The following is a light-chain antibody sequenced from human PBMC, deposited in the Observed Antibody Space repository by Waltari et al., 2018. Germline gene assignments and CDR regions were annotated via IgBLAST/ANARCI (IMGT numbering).Light chain of an antibody. J-gene: IGKJ4*01. V-gene: IGKV3-15*01. CDR3: QQYDNLPPTLT. Sequence: EIVMTQSPVTLSVSPGERATLSCRASQSVSNNLAWYQQKPGQAPRLLIFGASTRATDIPARFSGGGSGTEFTLTISSLQPEDIATYYCQQYDNLPPTLTFGGGTKVEIK. CDR1: QSVSNN. CDR2: GAS.